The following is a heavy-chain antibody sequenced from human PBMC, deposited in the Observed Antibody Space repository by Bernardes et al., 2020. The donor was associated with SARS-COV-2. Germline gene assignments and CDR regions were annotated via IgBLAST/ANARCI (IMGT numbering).Heavy chain of an antibody. CDR1: GFTFSPYS. J-gene: IGHJ3*02. CDR2: IWYDGTNT. V-gene: IGHV3-33*08. D-gene: IGHD2-15*01. Sequence: GGSLRLSCAASGFTFSPYSMTWVRQAPGKGLEWVAVIWYDGTNTYFVDSVKGRFTISRDSSKNTVYLQMDSLRDEDTAVYHCARAPRYCSGGTCYGGFDIWGQGTMVTVSS. CDR3: ARAPRYCSGGTCYGGFDI.